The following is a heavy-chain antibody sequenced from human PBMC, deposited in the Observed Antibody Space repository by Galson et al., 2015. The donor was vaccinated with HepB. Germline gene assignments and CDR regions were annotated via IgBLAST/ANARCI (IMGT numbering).Heavy chain of an antibody. CDR3: ARVADYYGSGSYYPSFDY. CDR2: TYYRSRWYT. J-gene: IGHJ4*02. V-gene: IGHV6-1*01. CDR1: GDSVSSNRVA. Sequence: CAISGDSVSSNRVAWSWIRQSPSGGPEWLGRTYYRSRWYTDYAVSVRSRITINPDTSKNQFSLQLNSVTPEDTALYYCARVADYYGSGSYYPSFDYWGQGTLVTVSS. D-gene: IGHD3-10*01.